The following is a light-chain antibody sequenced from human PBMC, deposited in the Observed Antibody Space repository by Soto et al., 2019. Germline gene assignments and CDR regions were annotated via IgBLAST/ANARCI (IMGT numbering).Light chain of an antibody. CDR1: SSNIGSYT. CDR2: SND. CDR3: AVWDDRLRAWV. J-gene: IGLJ3*02. Sequence: QSVLTQPPSASATPGQRVTISCSGSSSNIGSYTVNWYQQVPGTAPKVLIYSNDQRPSGVPDRFSGSKSGTSASLAISGLQSEDEADYYCAVWDDRLRAWVFGGGTKLTVL. V-gene: IGLV1-44*01.